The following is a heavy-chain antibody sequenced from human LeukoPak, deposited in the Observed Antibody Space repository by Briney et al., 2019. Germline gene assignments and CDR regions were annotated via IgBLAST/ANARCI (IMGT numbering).Heavy chain of an antibody. CDR2: ITPIFGTA. CDR3: ARDRGWGLQDIVVVPAASYFDY. D-gene: IGHD2-2*01. CDR1: GYTFTSYY. V-gene: IGHV1-69*13. Sequence: GASVKVSCKASGYTFTSYYMHWVRQAPGQGLEWMGGITPIFGTANYAQKIQGRVTITADESTSTASMELRSLRSEDTAVYYCARDRGWGLQDIVVVPAASYFDYWGQGTLVTVSS. J-gene: IGHJ4*02.